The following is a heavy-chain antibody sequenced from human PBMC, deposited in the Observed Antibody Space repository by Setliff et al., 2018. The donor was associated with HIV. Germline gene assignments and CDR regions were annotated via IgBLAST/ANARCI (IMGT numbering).Heavy chain of an antibody. CDR3: ARDPGWGALDH. CDR2: INTDGSST. Sequence: PGGSLRLSCAASGFSFSNYWMHWVRQAPGKGLVWVSRINTDGSSTLYADSVKGRFTISRDNAKNSLYLQMNSLRAEETAVYYCARDPGWGALDHWGQGAPVTVSS. V-gene: IGHV3-74*01. D-gene: IGHD1-26*01. J-gene: IGHJ5*02. CDR1: GFSFSNYW.